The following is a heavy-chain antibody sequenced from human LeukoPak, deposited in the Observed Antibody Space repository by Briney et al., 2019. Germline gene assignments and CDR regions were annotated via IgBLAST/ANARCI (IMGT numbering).Heavy chain of an antibody. CDR1: GYTFNSYA. Sequence: ASVKVSCKASGYTFNSYAMHWVRQAPGQRLEWMGWINASDGNTKYSQKFQGRVTITRDTSASTAYMELSSLRSEDTAVYYCARDKVYSSSWSFYYYYGMDVWGQGTTVTVSS. V-gene: IGHV1-3*01. CDR3: ARDKVYSSSWSFYYYYGMDV. CDR2: INASDGNT. J-gene: IGHJ6*02. D-gene: IGHD6-13*01.